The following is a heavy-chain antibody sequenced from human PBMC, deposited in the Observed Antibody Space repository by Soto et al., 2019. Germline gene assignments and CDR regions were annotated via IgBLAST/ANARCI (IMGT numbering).Heavy chain of an antibody. CDR1: GGTFSSYA. V-gene: IGHV1-69*13. D-gene: IGHD3-22*01. CDR2: IIPIFGTA. J-gene: IGHJ4*02. Sequence: SVKVSCKASGGTFSSYAISWVRQAPGQGLEWMGGIIPIFGTANYAQKFQGRVTITADESTSTAYMELSSLRSEDTAVYYCARVSSGYAPAPFDYWGQGNLVTVSS. CDR3: ARVSSGYAPAPFDY.